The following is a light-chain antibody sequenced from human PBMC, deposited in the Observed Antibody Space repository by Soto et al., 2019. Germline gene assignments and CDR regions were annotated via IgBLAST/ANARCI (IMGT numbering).Light chain of an antibody. CDR1: QSVSSD. V-gene: IGKV3-15*01. J-gene: IGKJ4*01. CDR2: GAS. Sequence: EIVMTQSPATLSVSPGERATLSCRASQSVSSDLAWYQQKPGQAPRLLIYGASTRATGIPARFSGSGSGTEFTLTISSLQSEDFAVYYCQQYKTRPPLTFGLGTKVDI. CDR3: QQYKTRPPLT.